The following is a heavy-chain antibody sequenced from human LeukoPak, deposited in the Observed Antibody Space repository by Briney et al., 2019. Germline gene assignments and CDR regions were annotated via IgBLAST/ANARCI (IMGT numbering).Heavy chain of an antibody. CDR2: ITSSSSYT. J-gene: IGHJ4*02. CDR1: GFAFSTYN. Sequence: GGSLRLSCAASGFAFSTYNMNWVRQAPGKGLEWVSSITSSSSYTFYADSVKGRFTISRDNAKNSLYLQMNSLRAEDTAVYYCARHPPRPHYYGSGRLVFDYWGQGTLVTVSS. V-gene: IGHV3-21*01. CDR3: ARHPPRPHYYGSGRLVFDY. D-gene: IGHD3-10*01.